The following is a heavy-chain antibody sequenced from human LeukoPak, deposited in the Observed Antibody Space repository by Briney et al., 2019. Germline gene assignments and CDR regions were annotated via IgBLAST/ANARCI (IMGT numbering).Heavy chain of an antibody. V-gene: IGHV3-48*01. CDR3: SIPNDY. CDR1: GFTFGDYA. J-gene: IGHJ4*02. Sequence: GGSMRLSCTASGFTFGDYAMSWVRQAPGKGLEWVSYISSSSSSIYYADSVKGRFTISRDNAEHSLYLQMNSLRPEDTAMYYCSIPNDYWGQGTLVTVSS. CDR2: ISSSSSSI.